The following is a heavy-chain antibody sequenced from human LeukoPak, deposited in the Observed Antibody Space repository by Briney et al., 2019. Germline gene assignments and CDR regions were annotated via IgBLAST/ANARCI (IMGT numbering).Heavy chain of an antibody. CDR1: GGPISSGDYY. CDR3: AREPHCSSTSCLNWFDP. J-gene: IGHJ5*02. V-gene: IGHV4-30-4*01. CDR2: IYYSGST. Sequence: SETLSLTCTVSGGPISSGDYYWSWIRQPPGKGLEWIGYIYYSGSTYYNPSLKSRVTISVDTSKNQFSLKLSSVTAADTAVYYCAREPHCSSTSCLNWFDPWGQGTLVTVSS. D-gene: IGHD2-2*01.